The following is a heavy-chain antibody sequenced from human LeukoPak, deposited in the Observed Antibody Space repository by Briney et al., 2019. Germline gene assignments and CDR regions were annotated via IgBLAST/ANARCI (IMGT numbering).Heavy chain of an antibody. CDR2: IYTSGST. V-gene: IGHV4-61*02. CDR1: GGSISSGSYY. Sequence: SETLSLTCNASGGSISSGSYYWSWIWQPAGKGLEWVGRIYTSGSTNYNPSLKSRVTISVDTSKNQFSLKLSSVTAADTAVYYCARSVTIVGISGRDNWFDPWGQGTLVTVSS. CDR3: ARSVTIVGISGRDNWFDP. D-gene: IGHD1-26*01. J-gene: IGHJ5*02.